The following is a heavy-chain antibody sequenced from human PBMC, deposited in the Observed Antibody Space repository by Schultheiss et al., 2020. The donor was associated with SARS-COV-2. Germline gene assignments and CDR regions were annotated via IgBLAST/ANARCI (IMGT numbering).Heavy chain of an antibody. CDR3: ARDEIGGRPAAIGH. D-gene: IGHD2-2*01. Sequence: GESLKISCAASGFTFDDYGMSWVRQAPGKGLEWVSGINWNGGSTGYADSVKGRFTISRDNAKNSLYLQMNSLRAEDTAVYYCARDEIGGRPAAIGHWGQGTLVTVSS. V-gene: IGHV3-20*04. J-gene: IGHJ5*02. CDR1: GFTFDDYG. CDR2: INWNGGST.